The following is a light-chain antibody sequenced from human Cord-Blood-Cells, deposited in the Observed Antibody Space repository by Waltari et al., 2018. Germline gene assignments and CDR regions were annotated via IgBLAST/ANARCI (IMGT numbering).Light chain of an antibody. J-gene: IGKJ4*01. CDR2: WAS. Sequence: DIVMTQSPDSLAVSLGEWATIHCKSSQSVLYSSNNKNYLAWYQQKPGQPPKLLIYWASTRESGVPDRFSGSGSGTDFTLTISSLQAEDVAVYYCQQYYSTLTFGGGTKVEIK. V-gene: IGKV4-1*01. CDR1: QSVLYSSNNKNY. CDR3: QQYYSTLT.